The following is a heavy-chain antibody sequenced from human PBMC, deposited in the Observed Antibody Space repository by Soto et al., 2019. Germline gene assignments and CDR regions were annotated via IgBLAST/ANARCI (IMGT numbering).Heavy chain of an antibody. D-gene: IGHD2-2*01. CDR2: IYWDDDN. Sequence: QITLKESGPTLVAPTQTLTLTCTFSGFSLSMSGVGVGWIRQPPGKALEWLALIYWDDDNRYSPSLRSRLTITKDTSKNQVVLTMTNMDPVDTATYYCARGLRYCSSTNCPNCFDPWGQGTLVTVSS. V-gene: IGHV2-5*02. J-gene: IGHJ5*02. CDR1: GFSLSMSGVG. CDR3: ARGLRYCSSTNCPNCFDP.